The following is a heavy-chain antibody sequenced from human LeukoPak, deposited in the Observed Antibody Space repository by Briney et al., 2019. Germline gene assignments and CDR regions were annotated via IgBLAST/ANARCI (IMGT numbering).Heavy chain of an antibody. CDR2: ISAYNGNT. CDR1: GYTFTSYG. J-gene: IGHJ6*03. Sequence: ASVKVSCKASGYTFTSYGISWVRQAPGQGLEWMGWISAYNGNTNYAQKLQGRVTMTTDTSTSTAYMELRSLRSDDTAVYYCARLGSSTFDYYYYMDVWGKGTTVTVSS. CDR3: ARLGSSTFDYYYYMDV. D-gene: IGHD2-2*01. V-gene: IGHV1-18*01.